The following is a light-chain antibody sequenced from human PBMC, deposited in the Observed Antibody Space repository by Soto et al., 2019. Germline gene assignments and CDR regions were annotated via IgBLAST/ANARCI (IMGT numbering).Light chain of an antibody. CDR1: QSVNSY. CDR3: QQRSNWPLT. V-gene: IGKV3-11*01. CDR2: DAS. J-gene: IGKJ4*01. Sequence: EIVLTQSPATLSLSPGERPTLSCRASQSVNSYLVWYQQKPGQAPRLLIYDASNRATGIPARFSGSGSGTDFTLTISSLEPEDFAVYFCQQRSNWPLTFGGGTKVEIK.